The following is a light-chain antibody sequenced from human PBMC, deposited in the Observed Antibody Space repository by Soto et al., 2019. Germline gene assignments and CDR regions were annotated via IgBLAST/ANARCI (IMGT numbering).Light chain of an antibody. J-gene: IGLJ3*02. Sequence: QSVLTQPPSASGTPGQRVTISCSGSSSNIGSNTVNWYQQLPATAPKLLIYSNNQRPSGFPDRFSGSNSGTSAALAISGLQSEEEADYYCEAWDDSLNGLNWVFGGGTKLTVL. CDR1: SSNIGSNT. CDR3: EAWDDSLNGLNWV. V-gene: IGLV1-44*01. CDR2: SNN.